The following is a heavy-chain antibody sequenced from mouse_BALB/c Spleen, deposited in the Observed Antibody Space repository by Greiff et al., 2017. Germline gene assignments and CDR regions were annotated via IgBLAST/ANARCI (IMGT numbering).Heavy chain of an antibody. J-gene: IGHJ2*01. Sequence: QVQLQQSGPELVKPGASVKMSCKASGYTFTSYYIHWVKQRPGQGLEWIGWIYPGNVNTKYNEKFKGKATLTADKSSSTAYMQLSSLTSEDSAVYFCARLPFDYWGQGTTLTVSS. CDR2: IYPGNVNT. V-gene: IGHV1S56*01. CDR1: GYTFTSYY. CDR3: ARLPFDY.